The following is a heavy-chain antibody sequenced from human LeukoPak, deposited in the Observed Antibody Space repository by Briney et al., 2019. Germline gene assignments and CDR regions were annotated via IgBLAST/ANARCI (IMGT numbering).Heavy chain of an antibody. D-gene: IGHD3-10*01. CDR1: GGSISSGGYS. CDR2: IYRSGST. CDR3: ARGCGSGSYSYYFDY. Sequence: PSETLSLTCAVSGGSISSGGYSWSWIRQPPGKGLEWIGYIYRSGSTYYNPSLKSRVTISVDRSKNQFSLKLSSVTAADTAVYYCARGCGSGSYSYYFDYWGQGTLVTVSS. V-gene: IGHV4-30-2*01. J-gene: IGHJ4*02.